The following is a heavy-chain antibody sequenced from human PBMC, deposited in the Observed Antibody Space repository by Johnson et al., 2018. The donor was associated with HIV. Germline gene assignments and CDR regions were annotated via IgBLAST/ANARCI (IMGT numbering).Heavy chain of an antibody. CDR3: TRRNWNSGSAFDI. V-gene: IGHV3-13*01. Sequence: VQLVESGGGLVQPGGSLRLSCAASGFTFSNYDMHWVRQTAGRRLEWVSGIAATGDTYYPGSVKGRFTVSRENARNSLYLQLNSLRAGDSALYYCTRRNWNSGSAFDIWGQGTMVTVAS. CDR2: IAATGDT. D-gene: IGHD1-7*01. J-gene: IGHJ3*02. CDR1: GFTFSNYD.